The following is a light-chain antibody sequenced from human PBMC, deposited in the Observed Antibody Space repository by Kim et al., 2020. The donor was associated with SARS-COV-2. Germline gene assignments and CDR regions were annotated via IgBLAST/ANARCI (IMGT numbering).Light chain of an antibody. Sequence: PGEKARITCGGNNLGSKSVHWYQQKPGQAPVLVIYYDSDRPSGIPERFSGSNSGNTATLTISRVEAGDEADYSCQVWDRSSDHPWVFGGGTQLTVL. J-gene: IGLJ3*02. V-gene: IGLV3-21*04. CDR2: YDS. CDR3: QVWDRSSDHPWV. CDR1: NLGSKS.